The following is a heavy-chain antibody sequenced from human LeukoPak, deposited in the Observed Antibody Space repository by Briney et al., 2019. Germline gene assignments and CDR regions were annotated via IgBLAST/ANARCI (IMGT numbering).Heavy chain of an antibody. Sequence: SETLSLTCIVSGGSISSSSYYWGWIRQPPGKGLEWIGSIYYSGSTYYNPSLKSRVTILVDRSKNQFSLKLSSVTAADTAVYYCARTRAYGGRPDYWGQGTLVTVSS. D-gene: IGHD4-23*01. CDR2: IYYSGST. CDR1: GGSISSSSYY. V-gene: IGHV4-39*07. CDR3: ARTRAYGGRPDY. J-gene: IGHJ4*02.